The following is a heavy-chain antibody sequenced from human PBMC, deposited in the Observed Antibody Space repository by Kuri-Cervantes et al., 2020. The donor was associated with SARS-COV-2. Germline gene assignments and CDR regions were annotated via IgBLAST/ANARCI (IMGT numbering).Heavy chain of an antibody. CDR3: ANPITMVRGVIMGLDY. V-gene: IGHV3-23*01. J-gene: IGHJ4*02. CDR2: ISGSGGST. CDR1: GFTFSSYA. D-gene: IGHD3-10*01. Sequence: GGSLRLSCAASGFTFSSYAMSWVRQAPGKGLEWVSAISGSGGSTYYADSVKGRFTISRDNSKNTLYLHMNSLRAEDTAVYYCANPITMVRGVIMGLDYWGQGTLVTVSS.